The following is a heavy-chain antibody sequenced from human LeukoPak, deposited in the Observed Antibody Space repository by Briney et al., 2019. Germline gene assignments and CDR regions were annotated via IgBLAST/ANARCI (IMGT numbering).Heavy chain of an antibody. CDR3: ARDNYYDSSGYYYEYFQH. CDR2: IYTSGRT. J-gene: IGHJ1*01. CDR1: GGSISSGSYY. D-gene: IGHD3-22*01. V-gene: IGHV4-61*02. Sequence: ASQTLSLTCTVSGGSISSGSYYWSWIRQPAGKGLEWIVRIYTSGRTNYNPSLKSRFTISVDTSKNQFSLKLSSVTAADTAVYYCARDNYYDSSGYYYEYFQHWGQGTLVTVSS.